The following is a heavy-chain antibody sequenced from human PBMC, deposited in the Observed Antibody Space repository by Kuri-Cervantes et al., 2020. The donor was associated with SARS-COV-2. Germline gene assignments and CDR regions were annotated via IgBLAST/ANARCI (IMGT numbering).Heavy chain of an antibody. CDR3: ARRGDYYDSSGYYYHLQYYFDY. CDR1: GGSISSSSYY. CDR2: IYYSGST. V-gene: IGHV4-39*01. Sequence: ESLKISCTVSGGSISSSSYYWGWIRQPPGKGLEWIGSIYYSGSTYYNPSLKSRVTISVDTSKNQFSLKLSSVTAADTAVYYCARRGDYYDSSGYYYHLQYYFDYWGQGTLVPSPQ. D-gene: IGHD3-22*01. J-gene: IGHJ4*02.